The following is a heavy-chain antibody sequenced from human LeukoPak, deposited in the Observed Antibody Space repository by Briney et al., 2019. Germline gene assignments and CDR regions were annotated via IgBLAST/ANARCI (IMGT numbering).Heavy chain of an antibody. Sequence: QPGRSLRLSCAASGFTFDDYAMHWVRQAPGKGLEWVSGISWNSGSIGYADSVKGRFTISRDNAKNSLYLQMNSLRAEDTALYYCAKNLEDSSGYQEAFDIWGQGTMVTVSS. V-gene: IGHV3-9*01. D-gene: IGHD3-22*01. CDR1: GFTFDDYA. CDR2: ISWNSGSI. J-gene: IGHJ3*02. CDR3: AKNLEDSSGYQEAFDI.